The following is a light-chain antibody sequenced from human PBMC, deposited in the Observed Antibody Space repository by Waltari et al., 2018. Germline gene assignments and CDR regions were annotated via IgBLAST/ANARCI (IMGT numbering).Light chain of an antibody. CDR3: QQYDISPLT. CDR1: QTVRTTY. V-gene: IGKV3-20*01. CDR2: DTS. J-gene: IGKJ4*01. Sequence: PGERATLSCRASQTVRTTYLAWYQQKPGQAPTLLIYDTSSRATGIPDRFSGSGSGTDFSLTISSLEPEDFAVYYCQQYDISPLTFGGGTKVETK.